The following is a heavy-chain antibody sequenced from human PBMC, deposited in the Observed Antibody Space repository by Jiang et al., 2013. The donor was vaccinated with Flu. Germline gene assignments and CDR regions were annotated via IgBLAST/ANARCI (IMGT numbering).Heavy chain of an antibody. CDR3: ARVSSSPHFDY. Sequence: SLKSRVTISVDKSKNQFSLKLSSVTAADTAVYYCARVSSSPHFDYWGQGTLVTVSS. J-gene: IGHJ4*02. V-gene: IGHV4-4*02. D-gene: IGHD6-13*01.